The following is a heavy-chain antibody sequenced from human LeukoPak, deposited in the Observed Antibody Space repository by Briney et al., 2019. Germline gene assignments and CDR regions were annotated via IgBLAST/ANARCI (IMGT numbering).Heavy chain of an antibody. V-gene: IGHV3-23*01. Sequence: GGSLRLSCAASGFTFSSYWMSWVRQAPGKGLEWVSAISGSGGSTYYADSVKGRFTISRDNSKNTLYLQMNSLRAEDTAVYYCAKAPRLLWFGELSPYYMDVWGKGTTVTVSS. J-gene: IGHJ6*03. CDR3: AKAPRLLWFGELSPYYMDV. CDR2: ISGSGGST. D-gene: IGHD3-10*01. CDR1: GFTFSSYW.